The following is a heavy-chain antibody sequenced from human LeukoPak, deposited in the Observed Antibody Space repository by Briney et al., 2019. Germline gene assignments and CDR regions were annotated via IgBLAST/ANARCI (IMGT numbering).Heavy chain of an antibody. J-gene: IGHJ6*02. CDR1: GFTFSSYA. D-gene: IGHD4-17*01. CDR3: AKRRYGDYDRPSYYYYYGTDV. V-gene: IGHV3-23*01. CDR2: ISGSGGST. Sequence: GGSLRLSCAASGFTFSSYAMSWVRQAPGKGLEWVSAISGSGGSTYYADSVKGRFTISRDNSKNTLYLQMNSLRAEDTAVYYCAKRRYGDYDRPSYYYYYGTDVWGQGTTVTVSS.